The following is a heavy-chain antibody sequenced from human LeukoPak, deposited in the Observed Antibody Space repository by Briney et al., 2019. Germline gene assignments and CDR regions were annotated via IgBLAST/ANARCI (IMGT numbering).Heavy chain of an antibody. CDR2: IYTSGST. V-gene: IGHV4-61*02. D-gene: IGHD5-24*01. Sequence: LSLTCTVSGGSISSGSYYWSWIRQPAGKGLEWIGRIYTSGSTNYNPSLKSRVTISVDTSKNQFSLKLSSVTAADTAVYYCARDTRWLQFENWGQGTLVTVSS. CDR1: GGSISSGSYY. CDR3: ARDTRWLQFEN. J-gene: IGHJ4*02.